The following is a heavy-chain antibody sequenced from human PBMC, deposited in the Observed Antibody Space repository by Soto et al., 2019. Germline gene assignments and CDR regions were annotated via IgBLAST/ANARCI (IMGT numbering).Heavy chain of an antibody. CDR1: GYTFSGHA. CDR3: GRDQSGTGYFVDWLDP. CDR2: INAGNSKT. Sequence: EASVKVSCKASGYTFSGHAIHWLRQAPGQRPEWLGWINAGNSKTYYSEKFEGRVTFTRDTVATTVNMELTSLTSEDTAVYYCGRDQSGTGYFVDWLDPWAREPWSPSPQ. J-gene: IGHJ5*02. D-gene: IGHD3-9*01. V-gene: IGHV1-3*01.